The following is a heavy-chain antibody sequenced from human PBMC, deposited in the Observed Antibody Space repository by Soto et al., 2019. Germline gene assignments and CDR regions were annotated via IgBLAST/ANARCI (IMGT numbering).Heavy chain of an antibody. CDR3: ASTQEMATIGGRDY. V-gene: IGHV4-31*03. CDR1: DDSINSDKYY. J-gene: IGHJ4*02. CDR2: IYYSGST. D-gene: IGHD5-12*01. Sequence: PSETLSLTCSVSDDSINSDKYYWGWIRQPPGKGLEWIGNIYYSGSTYYNPSLKSRVTISVDTSKNQFSLKLSSVTAADTAVYYCASTQEMATIGGRDYWGQGTLVTVSS.